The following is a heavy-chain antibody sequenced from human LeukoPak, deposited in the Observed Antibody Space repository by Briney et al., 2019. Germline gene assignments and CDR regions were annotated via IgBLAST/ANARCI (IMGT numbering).Heavy chain of an antibody. J-gene: IGHJ4*02. V-gene: IGHV3-30*04. CDR1: GFNFSSYA. CDR3: ATLSGY. Sequence: GGSLRLSCAASGFNFSSYAMHWVRQAPGKGLEWVAVISYDGSNKYYADSVKGRFTISRDNSKNTLYLQMNSLRAEDTAVYYCATLSGYWGQGTLVTVSS. CDR2: ISYDGSNK. D-gene: IGHD3-16*02.